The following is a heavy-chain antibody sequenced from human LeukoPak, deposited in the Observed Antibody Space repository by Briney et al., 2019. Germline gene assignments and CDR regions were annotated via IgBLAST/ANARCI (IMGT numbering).Heavy chain of an antibody. CDR2: ISYDGSNK. D-gene: IGHD6-13*01. V-gene: IGHV3-30-3*01. CDR3: ASSAGGVAFDP. Sequence: GGSLRLSCAASGFTFRSYAMHWVRQAPGKGLEWVAVISYDGSNKYYADSVKGRFTISRGDSKNTLYLQMNSLRAEDTAVYYCASSAGGVAFDPWGQGTLVTVSS. CDR1: GFTFRSYA. J-gene: IGHJ5*02.